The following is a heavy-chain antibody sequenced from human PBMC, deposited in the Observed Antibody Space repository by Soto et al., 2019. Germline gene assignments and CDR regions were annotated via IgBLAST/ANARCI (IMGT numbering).Heavy chain of an antibody. V-gene: IGHV1-18*01. CDR1: GYTFTSYG. CDR2: ISAYNGNT. J-gene: IGHJ6*03. Sequence: KPQRASVKVSCKASGYTFTSYGISWVRQAPGQGLEWMGWISAYNGNTNYAQKLQGRVTMTTDTSTSTAYMELRSLRSDDTAVYYCAREVELWFGQWGHYYYYMDVWGKGTTVTVSS. CDR3: AREVELWFGQWGHYYYYMDV. D-gene: IGHD3-10*01.